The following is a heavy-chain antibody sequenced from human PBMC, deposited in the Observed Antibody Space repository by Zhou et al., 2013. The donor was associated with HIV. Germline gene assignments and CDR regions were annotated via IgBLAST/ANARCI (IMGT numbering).Heavy chain of an antibody. CDR1: GGTFSSYA. CDR3: ARGLSARWGGGGFFYMDV. CDR2: IIPIFGTA. J-gene: IGHJ6*03. Sequence: QVQLVQSGAEVKKPGSSVKVSCKASGGTFSSYAISWVRQAPGQGLEWMGGIIPIFGTANYAQKFQGRVTITADESTSTAYMELRSLRSDDTAVYFCARGLSARWGGGGFFYMDVWGKGTTVTVS. V-gene: IGHV1-69*12. D-gene: IGHD6-25*01.